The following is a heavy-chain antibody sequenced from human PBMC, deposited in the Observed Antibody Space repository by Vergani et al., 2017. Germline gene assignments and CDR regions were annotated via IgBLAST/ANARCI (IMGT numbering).Heavy chain of an antibody. V-gene: IGHV5-51*01. Sequence: EKQLVQSGSETKKPGESLKISCQAFGYIFSNFWIGWVRQRPGRGLEWMWIIYPGDSDVKSNPTFRGQVIFSVDTSVNTAYLQWRSLQASDTATYFCASGGHGSENGGALQLWGQGTNITVSS. CDR1: GYIFSNFW. CDR3: ASGGHGSENGGALQL. J-gene: IGHJ3*01. CDR2: IYPGDSDV. D-gene: IGHD3-10*01.